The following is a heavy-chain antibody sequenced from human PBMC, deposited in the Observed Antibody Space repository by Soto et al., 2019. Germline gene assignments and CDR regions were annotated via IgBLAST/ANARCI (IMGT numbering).Heavy chain of an antibody. CDR1: GYTFTSYA. V-gene: IGHV1-3*05. CDR3: ASNHIRTTPYGMDV. J-gene: IGHJ6*02. CDR2: INAGNGNT. D-gene: IGHD1-1*01. Sequence: QVQLVQSGAEEKKPGASVKVSCKASGYTFTSYAMHWVRQAPGQRLEWMGWINAGNGNTKYSQKFQGRVTITRDTSASTAYMELSRLRSEDTAVYYCASNHIRTTPYGMDVWGQGTTVTVS.